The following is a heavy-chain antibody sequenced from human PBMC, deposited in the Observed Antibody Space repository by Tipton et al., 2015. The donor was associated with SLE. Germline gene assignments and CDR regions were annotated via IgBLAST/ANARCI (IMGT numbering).Heavy chain of an antibody. D-gene: IGHD6-13*01. CDR3: ARGRRIAGAGLDY. J-gene: IGHJ4*02. Sequence: QLVQSGPEVKKPGASVKVSCKASGYTFTTYDINWVRQATGQGLEWMGWMNPTSGNTGIAKKFQGRVTMTRNTSISTAYMELSTLTAEDTAVYYCARGRRIAGAGLDYWGQVTLVTVSS. CDR2: MNPTSGNT. CDR1: GYTFTTYD. V-gene: IGHV1-8*01.